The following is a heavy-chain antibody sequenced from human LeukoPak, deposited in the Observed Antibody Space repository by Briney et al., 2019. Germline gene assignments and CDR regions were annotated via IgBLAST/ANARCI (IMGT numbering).Heavy chain of an antibody. CDR1: VYTFTSNY. V-gene: IGHV1-46*01. Sequence: ASVTVSRTASVYTFTSNYMHWVRQAPGQGLGWVGIINPSGGSASYAQTFQGRVTMTRDTSTSTVYMELSSLRSEDTAVYYCARGGLRGNWFDPWGQGTLVTVSS. CDR2: INPSGGSA. D-gene: IGHD3-10*01. J-gene: IGHJ5*02. CDR3: ARGGLRGNWFDP.